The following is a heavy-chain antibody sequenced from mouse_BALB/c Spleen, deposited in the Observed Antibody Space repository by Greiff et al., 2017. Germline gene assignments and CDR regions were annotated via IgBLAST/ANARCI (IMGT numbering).Heavy chain of an antibody. Sequence: EVHLVESGPGLVKPSQSLSLTCSVTGYSITSGYYWNWIRQFPGNKLEWMGYISYDGSNNYNPSLKNRISITRDTSKNQFFLKLNSVTTEDTATYYCASLTTVVAYYAMDYWGQGTSVTVSS. J-gene: IGHJ4*01. CDR3: ASLTTVVAYYAMDY. D-gene: IGHD1-1*01. CDR1: GYSITSGYY. CDR2: ISYDGSN. V-gene: IGHV3-6*02.